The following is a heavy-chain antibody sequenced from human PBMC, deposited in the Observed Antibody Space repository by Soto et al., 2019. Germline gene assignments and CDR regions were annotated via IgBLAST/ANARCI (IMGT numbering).Heavy chain of an antibody. CDR2: IYYSGST. Sequence: SETLSLTCTVSGGSISSGDYYWSWIRQPPGKGLEWIGYIYYSGSTYYNPSLKSRVTISVDTSKNQFSLKLSSVTAADTAVYYCARDAFLMEHAFDIWGQGTMVTVSS. CDR3: ARDAFLMEHAFDI. CDR1: GGSISSGDYY. D-gene: IGHD1-26*01. J-gene: IGHJ3*02. V-gene: IGHV4-30-4*01.